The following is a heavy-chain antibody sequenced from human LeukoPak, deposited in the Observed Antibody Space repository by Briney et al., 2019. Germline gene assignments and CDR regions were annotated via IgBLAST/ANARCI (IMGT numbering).Heavy chain of an antibody. CDR3: ASHAGGIAAAGTRPFDY. Sequence: SETLSLTCTVSGASFSSSTYYWGWIRQPPGKGLEWIGSIYYSGSTYYNPSPKSRVTMSVDTSKNQFSLKLSSVTAADTAVYYCASHAGGIAAAGTRPFDYWGQGTLVTVSS. CDR1: GASFSSSTYY. CDR2: IYYSGST. J-gene: IGHJ4*02. D-gene: IGHD6-13*01. V-gene: IGHV4-39*01.